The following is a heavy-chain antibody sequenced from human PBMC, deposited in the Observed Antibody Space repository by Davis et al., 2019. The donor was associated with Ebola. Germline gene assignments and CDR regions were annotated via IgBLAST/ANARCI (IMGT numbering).Heavy chain of an antibody. CDR3: ARPRARYYYDSSGYYFAGWFDP. Sequence: WVRQPPGKGLEWVGSIYYSGSTYYNPSLKSRVTISVDTSKNQFSLKLSSVTAADTAVYYCARPRARYYYDSSGYYFAGWFDPWGQGTLVTVSS. V-gene: IGHV4-39*01. CDR2: IYYSGST. J-gene: IGHJ5*02. D-gene: IGHD3-22*01.